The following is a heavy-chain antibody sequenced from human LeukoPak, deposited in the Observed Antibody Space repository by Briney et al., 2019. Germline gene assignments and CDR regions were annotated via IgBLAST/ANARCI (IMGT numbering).Heavy chain of an antibody. D-gene: IGHD4-17*01. Sequence: GGSLRLSCAASGFTVSSNYMNWVRQAPGKGLEWVSAISGSGGSTYYADSVKGRFTISRDNSKNTLYLQMNSLRAEDTAVYYCARDYYGDFLFDYWGQGTLVTVSS. CDR2: ISGSGGST. CDR1: GFTVSSNY. J-gene: IGHJ4*02. CDR3: ARDYYGDFLFDY. V-gene: IGHV3-23*01.